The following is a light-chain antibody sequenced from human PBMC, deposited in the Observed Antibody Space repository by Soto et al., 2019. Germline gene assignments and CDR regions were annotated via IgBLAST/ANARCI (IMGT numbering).Light chain of an antibody. J-gene: IGKJ1*01. CDR1: QSVSSY. CDR2: DAS. V-gene: IGKV3-11*01. CDR3: QQRSNWPPT. Sequence: EIVLTQSPATLSLSPGERATLSFRASQSVSSYLAWYQQKPGKAPRLLIYDASTRATGIPARFSGSGSGTDFTPTITSLEPEDFAVYYCQQRSNWPPTFGQGTKVDIK.